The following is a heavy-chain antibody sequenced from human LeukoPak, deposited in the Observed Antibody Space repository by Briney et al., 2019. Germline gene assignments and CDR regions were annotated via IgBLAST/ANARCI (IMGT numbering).Heavy chain of an antibody. CDR1: GFTFSSYG. V-gene: IGHV3-33*01. D-gene: IGHD3-22*01. J-gene: IGHJ4*02. CDR3: ATDRMDSSGYSFYYYFDY. Sequence: GGSLRLSCAASGFTFSSYGMHWVRQAPGKGLEWVAVIWYDGSNKYYADSVKGRFTISRDNSKNTLYLQMNSLRAEDTAVYYCATDRMDSSGYSFYYYFDYWGQGTLVTVSS. CDR2: IWYDGSNK.